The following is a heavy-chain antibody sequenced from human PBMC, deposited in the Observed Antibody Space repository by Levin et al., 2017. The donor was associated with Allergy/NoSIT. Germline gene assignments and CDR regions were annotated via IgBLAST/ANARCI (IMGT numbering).Heavy chain of an antibody. J-gene: IGHJ4*02. CDR2: VYSSGST. CDR3: ARGYNWNYYFDY. CDR1: GGSISTYY. V-gene: IGHV4-59*01. D-gene: IGHD1-7*01. Sequence: ASETLSLTCTVSGGSISTYYWSWIRQPPGKGLEWIGYVYSSGSTNFNPSLKSRVTISVDTSKNQFSLKLNSVTAADTAVYYCARGYNWNYYFDYWGQGTLVTVSS.